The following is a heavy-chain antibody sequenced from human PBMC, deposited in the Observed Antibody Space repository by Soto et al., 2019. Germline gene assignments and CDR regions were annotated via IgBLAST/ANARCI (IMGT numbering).Heavy chain of an antibody. CDR2: INHSGST. D-gene: IGHD3-22*01. J-gene: IGHJ4*02. V-gene: IGHV4-34*01. CDR1: GGSFSGYY. Sequence: SSETLSLTCAVYGGSFSGYYWSWIRQPPGKGLEWIGEINHSGSTNYNPSLKSRVTISVDTSKNQFSLKLSSVTAADTAVYYCARVPYYYDSSPGGYFDYWGQGTLVTVSS. CDR3: ARVPYYYDSSPGGYFDY.